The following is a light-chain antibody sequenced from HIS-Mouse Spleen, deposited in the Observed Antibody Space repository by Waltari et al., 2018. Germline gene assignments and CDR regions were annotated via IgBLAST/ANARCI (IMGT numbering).Light chain of an antibody. V-gene: IGKV1-9*01. CDR2: ATS. J-gene: IGKJ1*01. Sequence: DIQLTQSPSFLSASVGDRVTITCRASQGISSYLARYKQKPGKAPKLLIYATSTLQSGVPSRFSGSGSGTEFTLTNSSLQPEDFATYYCQQLNSYPPTFGQGTKVEIK. CDR1: QGISSY. CDR3: QQLNSYPPT.